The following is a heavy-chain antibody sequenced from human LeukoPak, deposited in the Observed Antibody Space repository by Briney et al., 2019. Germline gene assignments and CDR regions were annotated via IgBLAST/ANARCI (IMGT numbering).Heavy chain of an antibody. D-gene: IGHD3-3*01. CDR2: IYHSGST. V-gene: IGHV4-38-2*02. CDR3: ARQGGYDFWSGYAFDI. J-gene: IGHJ3*02. Sequence: SETLSLTCTVSGYSISSGYYWGWIRQPPGKGLEWIGSIYHSGSTYYNPSLKSRVTISVDTSKNQFSLKLSSVTAADTAVYYCARQGGYDFWSGYAFDIWGQGTMVTVSS. CDR1: GYSISSGYY.